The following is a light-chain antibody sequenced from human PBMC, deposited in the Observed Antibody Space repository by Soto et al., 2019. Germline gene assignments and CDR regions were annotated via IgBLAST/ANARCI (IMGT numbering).Light chain of an antibody. V-gene: IGKV1-27*01. CDR3: QKYNSAPWR. CDR1: QGISNY. CDR2: AAS. Sequence: DIQMTQSPSSLSPSVGDRVTITCRASQGISNYLAWYQQKPGKVPKLLIYAASTLQSGVPSRFSGSGSGTDFTLTISRLQTEDVATYYCQKYNSAPWRFGQGIKVEIK. J-gene: IGKJ1*01.